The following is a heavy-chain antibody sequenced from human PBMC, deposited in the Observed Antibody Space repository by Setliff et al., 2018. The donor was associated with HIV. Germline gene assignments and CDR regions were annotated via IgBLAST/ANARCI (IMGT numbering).Heavy chain of an antibody. J-gene: IGHJ4*01. D-gene: IGHD6-19*01. V-gene: IGHV3-23*01. CDR2: IVGGASST. CDR3: AKLAPSYSSGKDDF. CDR1: GFTLINYA. Sequence: GGSLRLSCVASGFTLINYAMSWVRQAPGKGLEWVSAIVGGASSTVYADSVKGRFTISRDNSKNTLYLQMNSLRPEDTAIYYCAKLAPSYSSGKDDFWG.